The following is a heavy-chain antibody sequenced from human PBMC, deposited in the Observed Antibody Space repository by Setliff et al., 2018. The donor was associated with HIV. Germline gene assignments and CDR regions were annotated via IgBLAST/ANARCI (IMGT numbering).Heavy chain of an antibody. D-gene: IGHD3-3*01. V-gene: IGHV1-8*01. Sequence: ASVKVSCKASGSTFSTYDINWVRQAPGQGPEWMGWMNPNSGNTGYAQKFQGRVTMTRNTSIRTACMELSSLRSEDTAVYYCARGHLDYNFWDEVLGNWFDPWGQGTLVTVSS. CDR1: GSTFSTYD. J-gene: IGHJ5*02. CDR3: ARGHLDYNFWDEVLGNWFDP. CDR2: MNPNSGNT.